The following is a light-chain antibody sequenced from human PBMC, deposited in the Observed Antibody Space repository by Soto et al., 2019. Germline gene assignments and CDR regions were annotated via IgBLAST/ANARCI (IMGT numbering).Light chain of an antibody. CDR3: QQSDT. J-gene: IGKJ5*01. CDR2: GTS. V-gene: IGKV3-20*01. Sequence: EIVLTQSPGTLSLSPGERATLSCRASQSVSSTYLAWYQQKPGQAPRLLIDGTSSRATGIPDRFSGSGSGTDFTLTISRLEPEDFAVYYCQQSDTFGQGTRLEIQ. CDR1: QSVSSTY.